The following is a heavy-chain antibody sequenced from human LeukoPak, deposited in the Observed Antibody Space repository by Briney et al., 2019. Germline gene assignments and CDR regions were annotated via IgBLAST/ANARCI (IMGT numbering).Heavy chain of an antibody. D-gene: IGHD3-22*01. CDR1: GGSISSYY. J-gene: IGHJ3*02. CDR2: IYYSGST. Sequence: SETLSLTCTVSGGSISSYYWSWIRQPPGKGLEWIGYIYYSGSTNYNPSLKSRVTISVDTSKNQFSLKLSSVTAADTAVYYCARVTEVVVIIGAFDIWGQGTMVTVSS. V-gene: IGHV4-59*01. CDR3: ARVTEVVVIIGAFDI.